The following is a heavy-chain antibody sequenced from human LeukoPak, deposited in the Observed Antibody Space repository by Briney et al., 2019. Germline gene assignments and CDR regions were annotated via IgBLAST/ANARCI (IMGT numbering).Heavy chain of an antibody. CDR2: ISSSSSTI. D-gene: IGHD3-22*01. CDR3: AGRYDSSGYPLH. J-gene: IGHJ4*02. Sequence: GGSLRLSCAASGFTFSSYSMNWVRQAPGKGLEWVSYISSSSSTIYYADSVKGRFTISRDNSKNTLYLQMNSLRAEDTAVYYCAGRYDSSGYPLHWGQGTLVTVSS. CDR1: GFTFSSYS. V-gene: IGHV3-48*01.